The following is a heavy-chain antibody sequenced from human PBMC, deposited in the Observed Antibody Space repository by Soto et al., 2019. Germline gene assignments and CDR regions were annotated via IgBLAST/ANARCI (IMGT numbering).Heavy chain of an antibody. CDR2: IYYSGST. V-gene: IGHV4-39*01. CDR3: ARSMFYYGSGSHYRSLYYYYHGMDV. D-gene: IGHD3-10*01. J-gene: IGHJ6*02. Sequence: SETPSLTCTVSGGSISSSSYYWGWIRQPPGKGLEWIGSIYYSGSTYYNPSLKSRVTISVDTSKNQFSLKLSSVTAADTAVYYCARSMFYYGSGSHYRSLYYYYHGMDVWGQGTTVTVSS. CDR1: GGSISSSSYY.